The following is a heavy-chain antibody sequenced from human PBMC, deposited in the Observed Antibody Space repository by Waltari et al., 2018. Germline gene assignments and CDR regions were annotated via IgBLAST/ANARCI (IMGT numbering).Heavy chain of an antibody. CDR3: ARDPAPGYSYGFLDY. V-gene: IGHV3-33*01. J-gene: IGHJ4*02. CDR1: GFTFSSYG. D-gene: IGHD5-18*01. Sequence: QVQLVESGGGVVKPGRSLRLSCAASGFTFSSYGMHWVRQAPGKGLEWVAVIWYDGSNKYYADSVKGRFTISRDNSKNTLYLQMNSLRAEDTAVYYCARDPAPGYSYGFLDYWGQGTLVTVSS. CDR2: IWYDGSNK.